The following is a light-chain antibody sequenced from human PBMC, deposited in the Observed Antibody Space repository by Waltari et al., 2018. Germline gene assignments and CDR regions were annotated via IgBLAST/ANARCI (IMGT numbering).Light chain of an antibody. CDR3: LQYNIWPPWT. CDR1: QSVVND. CDR2: GVS. V-gene: IGKV3-15*01. Sequence: EIVMTPSPDTLSASPGERVTLSCRARQSVVNDLAWYQQRPGQAPRPLLYGVSRRATGVAVRFSGSGSGTEFSLTISSRQSEDFAVYYCLQYNIWPPWTFGQGTKVEIK. J-gene: IGKJ1*01.